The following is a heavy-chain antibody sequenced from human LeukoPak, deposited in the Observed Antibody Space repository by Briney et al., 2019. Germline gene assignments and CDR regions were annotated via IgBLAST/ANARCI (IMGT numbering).Heavy chain of an antibody. J-gene: IGHJ4*02. CDR3: ARPTYSGSYYWFDY. V-gene: IGHV3-33*01. Sequence: GGSLRLSCAASGFTFSSYGMHWVRQAPGKGLEWVAVIWYDGSNKYYAESVKGRFTISRDNSKNTLYLQMNSLRAEDTAVYYCARPTYSGSYYWFDYWGQGTVVTVSS. D-gene: IGHD1-26*01. CDR1: GFTFSSYG. CDR2: IWYDGSNK.